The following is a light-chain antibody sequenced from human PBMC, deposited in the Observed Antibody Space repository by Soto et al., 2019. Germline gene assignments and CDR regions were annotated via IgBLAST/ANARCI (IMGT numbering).Light chain of an antibody. V-gene: IGLV2-14*03. J-gene: IGLJ1*01. CDR2: EVR. Sequence: QSALTQRASVSGSPGQSITISCTGTSSDVGAYDFVSWYQQHPDKAPKLMIYEVRNRPSGVSNRFSGSKSVNTATLTISGLQAEDEADYYCSSYTTSSTRVFGTGTKVTVL. CDR3: SSYTTSSTRV. CDR1: SSDVGAYDF.